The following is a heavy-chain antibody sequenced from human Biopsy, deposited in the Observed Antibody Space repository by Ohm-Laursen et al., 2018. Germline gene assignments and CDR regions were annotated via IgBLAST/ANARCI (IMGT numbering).Heavy chain of an antibody. D-gene: IGHD3-16*01. J-gene: IGHJ6*02. CDR1: GFAFSDAW. V-gene: IGHV3-15*01. CDR2: IKSSTDGGTT. CDR3: STGGGDFYYNGMDV. Sequence: SLRLSCAASGFAFSDAWMNWVRQAPVKGLEWVGRIKSSTDGGTTDYAAPVKGRFIISRDDSKSTLFLQMNSLKVEDTGVYFCSTGGGDFYYNGMDVWGQGTTVTVSS.